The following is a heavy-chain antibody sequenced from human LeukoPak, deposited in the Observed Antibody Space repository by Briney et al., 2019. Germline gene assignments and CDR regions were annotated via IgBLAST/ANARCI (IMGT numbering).Heavy chain of an antibody. D-gene: IGHD5-18*01. J-gene: IGHJ5*02. CDR2: ISSSSSYI. CDR1: GFTFSSYS. Sequence: GGSLRLSCAATGFTFSSYSMNWVRQAPGKGLEWVSSISSSSSYIYYADSVKGRFTISRDNAKNSLYLQMNSLRAEDTAVYYCARDFLRGYSYGSGNWFDPWGQGTLVTVSS. V-gene: IGHV3-21*01. CDR3: ARDFLRGYSYGSGNWFDP.